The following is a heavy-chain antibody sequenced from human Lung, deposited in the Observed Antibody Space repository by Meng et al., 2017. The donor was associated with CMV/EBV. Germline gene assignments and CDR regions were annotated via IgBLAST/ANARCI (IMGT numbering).Heavy chain of an antibody. V-gene: IGHV3-30*02. CDR1: GFSFAAYN. J-gene: IGHJ6*02. CDR2: IKNDGGNDEK. CDR3: AKDFKGHFTMDV. Sequence: GGSLRLSCAASGFSFAAYNIHWVRQAPGKGLEWVTIIKNDGGNDEKYYADSVMGRFTISGDISKNTVYLQMNSLKPEDTAVYYCAKDFKGHFTMDVLGQGXTVTVSS.